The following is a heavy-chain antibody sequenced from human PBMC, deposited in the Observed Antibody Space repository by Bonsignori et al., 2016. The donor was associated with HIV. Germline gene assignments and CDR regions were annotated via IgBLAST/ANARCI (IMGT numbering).Heavy chain of an antibody. CDR2: INPDSGDT. J-gene: IGHJ5*01. CDR3: ATIKSGLFRTGDS. Sequence: QVHLVQSGAEVKKPGASVKVSCEASGYTFSDYFMHWVRQAPGQGLEWMGWINPDSGDTKYAPKFQGRVTMTGDTSLSIAYLELSRLTSDDTAFYYCATIKSGLFRTGDSWGRG. V-gene: IGHV1-2*02. D-gene: IGHD1-14*01. CDR1: GYTFSDYF.